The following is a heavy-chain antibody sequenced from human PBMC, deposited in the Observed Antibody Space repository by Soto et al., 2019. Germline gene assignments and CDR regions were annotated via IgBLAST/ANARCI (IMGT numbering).Heavy chain of an antibody. CDR1: GLKFSSYG. D-gene: IGHD3-10*01. CDR2: IWYDGSNK. CDR3: AKESYNRRTDFDY. Sequence: SLRLSYAGSGLKFSSYGMHWVRQAPGKGLEWVAVIWYDGSNKYYADSVKGRFTISRDNSKNTLYLQMNSLRAEDTALYYCAKESYNRRTDFDYWGQGTLVTVSS. J-gene: IGHJ4*02. V-gene: IGHV3-33*06.